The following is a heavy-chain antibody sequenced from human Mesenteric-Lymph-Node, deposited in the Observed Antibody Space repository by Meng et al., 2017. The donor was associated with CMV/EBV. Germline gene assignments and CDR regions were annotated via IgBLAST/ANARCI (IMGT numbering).Heavy chain of an antibody. J-gene: IGHJ5*02. Sequence: GSFNGYYWGWIRQPPGKGLEWIGEINHSGSTNYNPSLKSRVTISVDTSKNQFSLKLSSVTAADTAVYYCARGIYYDFWSGYRWFDPWGQGTLVTVSS. CDR1: GSFNGYY. D-gene: IGHD3-3*01. V-gene: IGHV4-34*01. CDR2: INHSGST. CDR3: ARGIYYDFWSGYRWFDP.